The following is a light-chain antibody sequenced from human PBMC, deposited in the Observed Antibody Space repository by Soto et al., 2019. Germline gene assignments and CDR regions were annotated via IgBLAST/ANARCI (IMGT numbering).Light chain of an antibody. CDR1: QSVSSY. CDR3: QQRSNWPPLYT. J-gene: IGKJ2*01. V-gene: IGKV3-11*01. CDR2: DAS. Sequence: DIVLTQSPATLSLSPGERATLSCRASQSVSSYLAWYQQKPGQAPRLLIYDASNRATGIPARFSGTGSGTDFTLTISSLEPEDVAVYYCQQRSNWPPLYTFGQGTKLEIK.